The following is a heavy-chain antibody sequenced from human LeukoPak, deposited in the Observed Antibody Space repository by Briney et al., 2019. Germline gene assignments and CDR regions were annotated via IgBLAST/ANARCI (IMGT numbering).Heavy chain of an antibody. CDR2: ISSSGSTI. J-gene: IGHJ3*02. CDR3: ARERLRYFDWLPNLDAFDI. V-gene: IGHV3-11*01. CDR1: GFTFSDYY. Sequence: SGGSLRLSCAASGFTFSDYYMSWIRQAPGKGLEWVSYISSSGSTIYYADSVKGRFTISRDNAKNSLYLQMNSLRAEDTAVYYCARERLRYFDWLPNLDAFDIWGQGTMVTVSS. D-gene: IGHD3-9*01.